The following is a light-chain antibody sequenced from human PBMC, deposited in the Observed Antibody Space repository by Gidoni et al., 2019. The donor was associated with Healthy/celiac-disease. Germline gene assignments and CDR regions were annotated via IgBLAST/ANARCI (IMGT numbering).Light chain of an antibody. J-gene: IGKJ2*01. CDR2: AAS. Sequence: DIQMTQSPSSLSASVGDRVTITCRASQRISSYLNWYQQKPGKDPKLLIYAASSLQSGVPSRFSGSGSGTDFTLTIIILQPEDFATYYCQQSYSTQYTFXXXTKLEIK. V-gene: IGKV1-39*01. CDR3: QQSYSTQYT. CDR1: QRISSY.